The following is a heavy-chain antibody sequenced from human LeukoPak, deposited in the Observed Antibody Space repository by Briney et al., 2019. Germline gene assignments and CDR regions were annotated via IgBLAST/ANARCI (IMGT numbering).Heavy chain of an antibody. CDR3: ARHSCSSISCPFDY. J-gene: IGHJ4*02. D-gene: IGHD2-2*01. CDR2: IYFNGDT. CDR1: GGSINSRSYY. Sequence: SETLSLTCTVSGGSINSRSYYWGWIRQPPGKGLEWIGTIYFNGDTYYNLSLKSRVTISVDTSKNQFSLKLTSVTAADTAVYYCARHSCSSISCPFDYWGQGTLVTVSS. V-gene: IGHV4-39*01.